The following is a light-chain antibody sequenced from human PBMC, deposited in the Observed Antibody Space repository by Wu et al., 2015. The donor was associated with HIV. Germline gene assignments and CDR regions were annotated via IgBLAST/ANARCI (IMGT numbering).Light chain of an antibody. J-gene: IGKJ2*01. Sequence: PREGAATLSLTRASQSVNSHLSLVPTQTWPRXPRLLMYSASTRATGIPARFSGSGSGTEFTLTISTMQSEDFAIYYCQQYNNWPRTFGQGTKLEI. CDR2: SAS. V-gene: IGKV3-15*01. CDR3: QQYNNWPRT. CDR1: QSVNSH.